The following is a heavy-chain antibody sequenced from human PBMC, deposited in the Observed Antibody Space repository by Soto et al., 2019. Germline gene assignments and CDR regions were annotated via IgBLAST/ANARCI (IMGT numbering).Heavy chain of an antibody. CDR2: ISSSSSYI. Sequence: GGSLRLSCAASGFTFSRYSMNWVRQAPGKGLEWVSSISSSSSYIYYADSVKGRFTISRDNAKNSLYLQMNSLRAEDTAVYYCARDPDRGGCSSTSCYRMYFDYWGQGTLVTVSS. CDR1: GFTFSRYS. D-gene: IGHD2-2*02. CDR3: ARDPDRGGCSSTSCYRMYFDY. V-gene: IGHV3-21*01. J-gene: IGHJ4*02.